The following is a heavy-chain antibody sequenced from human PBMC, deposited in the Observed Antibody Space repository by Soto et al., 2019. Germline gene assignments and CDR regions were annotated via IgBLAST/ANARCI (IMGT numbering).Heavy chain of an antibody. CDR2: FHYSENT. CDR1: GGSISSGPYS. J-gene: IGHJ6*02. Sequence: QVQLQESGPGLVKPSETLSLTCTVSGGSISSGPYSWGWIRQPPGEGLEWIGTFHYSENTYYNPSRESRVTISVDTYKNQFSLKVTSVTVADTAMYYCARLGGFCSSTSCYGFYGMDVWGQGTTVIVSS. CDR3: ARLGGFCSSTSCYGFYGMDV. D-gene: IGHD2-2*01. V-gene: IGHV4-39*01.